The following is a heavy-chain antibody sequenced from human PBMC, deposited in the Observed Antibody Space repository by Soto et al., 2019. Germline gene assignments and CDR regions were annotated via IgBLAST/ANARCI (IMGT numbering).Heavy chain of an antibody. D-gene: IGHD3-3*01. J-gene: IGHJ4*02. V-gene: IGHV1-2*02. Sequence: GASVKVSCKASRYTFTSYYIHWVRQAPGQGLEWMGWINNNNGYTKYTQKFQGRVTVTRDTSITTAYLELTRLQSDDTAVYYCAKAKFDFWSGYWSPSLECWGKQSLVVVSS. CDR2: INNNNGYT. CDR1: RYTFTSYY. CDR3: AKAKFDFWSGYWSPSLEC.